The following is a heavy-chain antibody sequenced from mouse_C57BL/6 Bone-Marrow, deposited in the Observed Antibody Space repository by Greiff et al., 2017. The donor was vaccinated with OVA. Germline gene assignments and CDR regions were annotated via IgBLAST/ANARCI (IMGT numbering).Heavy chain of an antibody. CDR3: AMGGWLLRGAWFAY. V-gene: IGHV1-81*01. CDR1: GYTFTSYG. J-gene: IGHJ3*01. CDR2: IYPRSGNT. Sequence: QVQLQQSGAELARPGASVKLSCKASGYTFTSYGTSWVKQRTGQGLEWIGEIYPRSGNTYYNEKFKGKATLTADKSYSTAYMELRRLTSEDSAVYFCAMGGWLLRGAWFAYWGQGTLVTVSA. D-gene: IGHD2-3*01.